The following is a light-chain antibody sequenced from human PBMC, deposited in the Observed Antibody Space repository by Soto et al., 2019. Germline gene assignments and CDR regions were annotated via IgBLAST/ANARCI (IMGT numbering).Light chain of an antibody. CDR2: AAS. V-gene: IGKV1-9*01. Sequence: DIQLTQSPSFLSASVGDRVTITCRASQGISSYLAWYQQKPGKAPTLLIYAASTMQSGVPSRFSGSGSGTEFTLTISSRQPEDFASYYCQQLNSSPITFGQVTRLEIK. CDR1: QGISSY. CDR3: QQLNSSPIT. J-gene: IGKJ5*01.